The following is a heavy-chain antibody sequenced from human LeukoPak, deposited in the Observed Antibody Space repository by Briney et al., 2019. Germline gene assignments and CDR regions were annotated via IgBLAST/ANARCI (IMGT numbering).Heavy chain of an antibody. CDR2: ISSSGSII. Sequence: GGSLRLSCAASGFTFSNYEMHWVRQAPGKGLEWLLYISSSGSIIYYADSVKGRFTTSRDNAKNSLSLQMNSLTAEDTAIYYCARALYYDSSAYLYWGQGTLVTVPS. J-gene: IGHJ4*02. D-gene: IGHD3-22*01. CDR3: ARALYYDSSAYLY. CDR1: GFTFSNYE. V-gene: IGHV3-48*03.